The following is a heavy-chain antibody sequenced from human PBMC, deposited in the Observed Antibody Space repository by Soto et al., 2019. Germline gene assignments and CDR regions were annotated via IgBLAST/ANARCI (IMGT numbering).Heavy chain of an antibody. CDR3: AKATVTIRADYFGY. V-gene: IGHV2-5*02. CDR2: IYWDDDK. CDR1: GFSLSTSGVG. Sequence: QITLKESGPTLVKPTQTLTLTCTFSGFSLSTSGVGVGWIRQPPGKALEWLALIYWDDDKRYSPSLKSRLTTXKXTXXNQVVLTMTNMDPVDTATYYCAKATVTIRADYFGYWGQGTLVTVSS. J-gene: IGHJ4*02. D-gene: IGHD4-17*01.